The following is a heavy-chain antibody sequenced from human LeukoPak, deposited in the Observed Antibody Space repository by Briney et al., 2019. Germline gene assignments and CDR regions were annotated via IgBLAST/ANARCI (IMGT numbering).Heavy chain of an antibody. CDR1: GFTFSSYG. Sequence: GGSLRLSCAASGFTFSSYGMFWVRQAPGKGLEWVAVIWYDGSNKYYADSVKGRFTISRDNSKNTLYLQMNSLRAEDTAVYYCARDRDSYGYGLYYFDYWGQGTLVTVSS. CDR3: ARDRDSYGYGLYYFDY. CDR2: IWYDGSNK. V-gene: IGHV3-33*07. J-gene: IGHJ4*02. D-gene: IGHD5-18*01.